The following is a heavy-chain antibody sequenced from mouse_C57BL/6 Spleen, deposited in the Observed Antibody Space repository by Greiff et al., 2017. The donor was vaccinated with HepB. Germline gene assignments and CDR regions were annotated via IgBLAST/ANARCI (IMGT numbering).Heavy chain of an antibody. Sequence: VQLQQSGPELVKPGASVKISCKASGYSFTGYYMNWVKQSPEKSLEWIGEINPSTGGTTYNQKFKAKATLTVDKSSSTAYMQLKSLTSEDSAVFYCARSYYYGRFDYWGQGTTLTCAS. CDR1: GYSFTGYY. J-gene: IGHJ2*01. D-gene: IGHD1-1*01. CDR3: ARSYYYGRFDY. V-gene: IGHV1-42*01. CDR2: INPSTGGT.